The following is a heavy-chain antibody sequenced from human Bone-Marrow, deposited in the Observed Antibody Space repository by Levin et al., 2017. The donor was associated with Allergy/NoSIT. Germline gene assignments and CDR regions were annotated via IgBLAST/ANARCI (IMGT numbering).Heavy chain of an antibody. V-gene: IGHV3-23*01. CDR3: AKDQEDSDRGKFDY. J-gene: IGHJ4*02. CDR1: GFTFSSFA. Sequence: TGGSLRLSCTASGFTFSSFAMGWVRQAPGKGLEWVSSMTGSGVRINYADAVRGRFTTSRDNSKNTLYLQMNSLRAEDTAVYYCAKDQEDSDRGKFDYWGQGTLVTVSS. D-gene: IGHD2-15*01. CDR2: MTGSGVRI.